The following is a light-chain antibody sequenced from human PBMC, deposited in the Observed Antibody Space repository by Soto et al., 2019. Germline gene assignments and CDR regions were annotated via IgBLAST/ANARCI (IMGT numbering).Light chain of an antibody. Sequence: EIVMTQSPASLSVSPGERVTLSCRASQSIRSDLAWYQHKPGQAPRLLMYGASTRATGTPARFSGSGSGTEFTLTISSLQSQDFGGYFCHQYNNWPPITFGQGTRLEIK. CDR2: GAS. J-gene: IGKJ5*01. CDR1: QSIRSD. V-gene: IGKV3-15*01. CDR3: HQYNNWPPIT.